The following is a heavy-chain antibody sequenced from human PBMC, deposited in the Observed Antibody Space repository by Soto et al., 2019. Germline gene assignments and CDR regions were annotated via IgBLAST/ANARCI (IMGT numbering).Heavy chain of an antibody. D-gene: IGHD3-10*01. CDR2: IYYSGST. CDR3: ARDRFTMVRQTLKGGYYYYYMDV. Sequence: SETLSLTCTVSGGSISSYYWSWIRQPPGKGLEWIGYIYYSGSTNYNPSLKSRVTISVDTSKNQFSLKLSSVTAADTAVYYCARDRFTMVRQTLKGGYYYYYMDVWGKGTTVTVSS. CDR1: GGSISSYY. V-gene: IGHV4-59*01. J-gene: IGHJ6*03.